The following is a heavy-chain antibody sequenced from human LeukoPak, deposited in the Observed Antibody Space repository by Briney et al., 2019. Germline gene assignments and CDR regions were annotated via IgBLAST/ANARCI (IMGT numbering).Heavy chain of an antibody. V-gene: IGHV3-53*01. CDR3: ARVRADADMVYNYYHYGMDV. Sequence: PGGSLRLSCAASGFTVSRNYMSWIRQAPGKGLEWVSVIYSGGSTYYADSVKGRFTISRDNSKRTLYLQMNSLRAEDPDVYYWARVRADADMVYNYYHYGMDVWGQGTTVTVSS. D-gene: IGHD5-18*01. J-gene: IGHJ6*02. CDR1: GFTVSRNY. CDR2: IYSGGST.